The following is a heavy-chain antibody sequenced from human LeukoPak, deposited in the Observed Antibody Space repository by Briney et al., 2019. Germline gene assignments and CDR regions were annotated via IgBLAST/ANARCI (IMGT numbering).Heavy chain of an antibody. V-gene: IGHV4-59*01. CDR2: IYYSGST. Sequence: NPSETLSLTCTVSGGSFSSYYWSWIRQPPGEGLEWIGYIYYSGSTNYNPSLKSRVSISVDTSKNQFSLKLSSVTAADTAVYYCARILSASGGYKFDSWGQGTLVTVSS. D-gene: IGHD3-22*01. J-gene: IGHJ4*02. CDR1: GGSFSSYY. CDR3: ARILSASGGYKFDS.